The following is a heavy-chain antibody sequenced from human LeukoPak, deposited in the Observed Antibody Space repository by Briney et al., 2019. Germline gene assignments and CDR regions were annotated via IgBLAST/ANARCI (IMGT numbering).Heavy chain of an antibody. CDR2: IIPNFGTA. D-gene: IGHD3-22*01. J-gene: IGHJ5*02. CDR3: ARDYRTRYYDSSQGYNWFDP. Sequence: GASVKVSCKASGGTFSSYAISWVRQAPGQGLEWMGGIIPNFGTANYAQKFQGRVTITTDESTSTAYMELSSLRSEDTAVYYCARDYRTRYYDSSQGYNWFDPWGQGTLVTVSS. V-gene: IGHV1-69*05. CDR1: GGTFSSYA.